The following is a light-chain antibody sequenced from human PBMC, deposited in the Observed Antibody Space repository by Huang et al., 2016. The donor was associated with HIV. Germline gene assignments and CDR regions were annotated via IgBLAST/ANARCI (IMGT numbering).Light chain of an antibody. J-gene: IGKJ4*01. CDR2: AAS. V-gene: IGKV1-12*01. CDR3: QQAVSFPLT. CDR1: QDINRW. Sequence: DIQMTQSPSSVSASVGERISFTCRASQDINRWLAWYQQKPGKAPKLLIYAASTLQGGVPARFSGRVSGTGFTLTINNLQPEDFATYFCQQAVSFPLTFGGGTKVEIK.